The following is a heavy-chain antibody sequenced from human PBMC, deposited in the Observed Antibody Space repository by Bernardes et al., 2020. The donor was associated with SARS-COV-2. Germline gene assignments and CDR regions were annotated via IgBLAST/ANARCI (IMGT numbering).Heavy chain of an antibody. Sequence: SETRSLTCTVPGSSVSSCGYYRTWLLQPPWNGLEWAGFIYYNGNTNYNPSLKSPVNISVGTSKNQPSLKLTSVTAADTAVYYCARDVRGGTLDNWGQGTPVTVSS. D-gene: IGHD2-15*01. CDR3: ARDVRGGTLDN. J-gene: IGHJ4*02. CDR1: GSSVSSCGYY. V-gene: IGHV4-61*08. CDR2: IYYNGNT.